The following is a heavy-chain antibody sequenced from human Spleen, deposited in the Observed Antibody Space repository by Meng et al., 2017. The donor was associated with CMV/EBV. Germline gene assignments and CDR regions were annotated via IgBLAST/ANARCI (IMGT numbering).Heavy chain of an antibody. Sequence: ASVKVSCKASGGTFSSYAISWVRQAPGQGLEWMGWISAYNGNTNYAQKLQGRVTMTTDTSTSTAYMELRSLRSDDTAVYYCARAKGGYDFWSYWGQGTLVTVSS. CDR2: ISAYNGNT. V-gene: IGHV1-18*01. J-gene: IGHJ4*02. CDR1: GGTFSSYA. CDR3: ARAKGGYDFWSY. D-gene: IGHD3-3*01.